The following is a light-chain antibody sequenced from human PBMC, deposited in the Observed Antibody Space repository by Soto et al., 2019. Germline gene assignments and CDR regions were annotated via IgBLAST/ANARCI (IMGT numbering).Light chain of an antibody. J-gene: IGKJ5*01. CDR1: ESIARH. CDR2: VAS. V-gene: IGKV1-39*01. CDR3: QQSYSALSIT. Sequence: DIQMTQSPSSLSASLGDRVTITCRASESIARHFNWYQQKPGKAPTLLIYVASSLQNGVPSRFRGGGAGTDFTLNISNLQPEDFATYYCQQSYSALSITFGQGTRLEIK.